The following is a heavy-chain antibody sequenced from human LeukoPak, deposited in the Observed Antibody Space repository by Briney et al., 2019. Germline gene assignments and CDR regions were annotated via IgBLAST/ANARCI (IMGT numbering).Heavy chain of an antibody. D-gene: IGHD1-26*01. J-gene: IGHJ5*02. CDR2: INHSGST. Sequence: SETLSLTCTVSGGSISGYYWSWIRQPPGKGLEWIGEINHSGSTNYNPSLKSRVTISVDTSKNQFSLKLSSVTAADTAVYYCASRIVGATPALNWFDPWGQGTLVTVSS. V-gene: IGHV4-34*01. CDR1: GGSISGYY. CDR3: ASRIVGATPALNWFDP.